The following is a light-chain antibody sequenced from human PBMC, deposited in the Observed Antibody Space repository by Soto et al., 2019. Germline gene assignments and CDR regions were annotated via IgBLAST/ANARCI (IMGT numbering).Light chain of an antibody. J-gene: IGKJ1*01. V-gene: IGKV3-20*01. CDR1: QSVSNNY. CDR2: GAS. CDR3: QQYGSSGT. Sequence: EIVLNQSPGTLSLSPGERATHSFRASQSVSNNYLAWYQQKPGQAPRLLIYGASNRATGIPDRFSGSGSGTDFTLTISRLEPEDFAVYYCQQYGSSGTFGQGTKVDI.